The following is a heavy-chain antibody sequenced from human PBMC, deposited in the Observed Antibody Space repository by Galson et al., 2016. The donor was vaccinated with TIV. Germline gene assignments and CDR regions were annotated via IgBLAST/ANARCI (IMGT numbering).Heavy chain of an antibody. J-gene: IGHJ6*03. D-gene: IGHD3-10*01. Sequence: SLRLSCATSGFTFSNFGMHWVRQAPGKGLEWVAFIRYDGSSKYFADSVKGRFTISRDNSKNTLYLQMNSLRAEDTAVFYCAKDGEDNSFVHLFYYYMDVWGKGTTVTVSS. CDR3: AKDGEDNSFVHLFYYYMDV. CDR1: GFTFSNFG. V-gene: IGHV3-30*02. CDR2: IRYDGSSK.